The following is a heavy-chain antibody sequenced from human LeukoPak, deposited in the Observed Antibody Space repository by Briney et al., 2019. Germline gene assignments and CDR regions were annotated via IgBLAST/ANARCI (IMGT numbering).Heavy chain of an antibody. Sequence: GESLKISCKGSGYSFTNYWIGWVRQMPGKGLEWMGIIYPGDSDTRYSPSFQGQVTISADKSISTASLQLNSLKASDTAMYYCARHFSNEYSSDWYYMDVWGKGTTVTVSS. CDR3: ARHFSNEYSSDWYYMDV. J-gene: IGHJ6*03. CDR1: GYSFTNYW. V-gene: IGHV5-51*01. D-gene: IGHD5-18*01. CDR2: IYPGDSDT.